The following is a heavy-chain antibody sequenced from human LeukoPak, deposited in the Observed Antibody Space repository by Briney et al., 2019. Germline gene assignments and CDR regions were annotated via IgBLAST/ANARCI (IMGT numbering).Heavy chain of an antibody. D-gene: IGHD2-8*02. CDR2: ISSSSSYI. CDR3: ARLVVAGVASIDY. J-gene: IGHJ4*02. CDR1: GFTFSSYS. Sequence: GGSLRLSCVASGFTFSSYSMNWVRQAPGKGLEWVSSISSSSSYIYYADSVRGRFTISRDNAKNSLYLQMNSLRAEDTAVYYCARLVVAGVASIDYWGQGTLVTVSS. V-gene: IGHV3-21*01.